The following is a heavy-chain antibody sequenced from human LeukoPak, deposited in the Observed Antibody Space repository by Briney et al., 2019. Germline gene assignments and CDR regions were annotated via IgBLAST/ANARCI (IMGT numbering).Heavy chain of an antibody. CDR2: IYPGDSDT. CDR1: GYSFTNYW. J-gene: IGHJ4*02. V-gene: IGHV5-51*01. D-gene: IGHD1-26*01. Sequence: GESLKISCKGSGYSFTNYWIGWVRQMPGKGLEWMGIIYPGDSDTRYIPSFQGQVTISADKSINTAYLQWTSLKASDSAMCYCAQLQGGGGSYSYVDYWGQGTLVTVSS. CDR3: AQLQGGGGSYSYVDY.